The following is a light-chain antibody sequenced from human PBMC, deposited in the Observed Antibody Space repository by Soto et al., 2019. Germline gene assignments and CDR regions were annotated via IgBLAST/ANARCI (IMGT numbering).Light chain of an antibody. Sequence: DIQMTQSPSSLSASVGDRVTITCRASQSIGKHLNWYQQKPGKAPKFLIYASSSRATGIPDRFGGSGSGPEFTLTINSLQSEDFAIYYCQPYNNWPLTFGGGTKVDIK. V-gene: IGKV1-39*01. CDR3: QPYNNWPLT. CDR1: QSIGKH. J-gene: IGKJ4*01. CDR2: ASS.